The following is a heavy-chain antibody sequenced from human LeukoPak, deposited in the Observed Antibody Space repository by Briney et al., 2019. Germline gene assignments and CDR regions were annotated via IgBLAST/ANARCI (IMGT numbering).Heavy chain of an antibody. J-gene: IGHJ4*02. Sequence: SETLSLTCTVSGGSISSYYWSWIRQPPGKGLEWIGYIYYSGSTNYNPSLKSRVTISVVTSKNQFSLKLSSVTAADTAVYYCARDGYGYSSSWYDYWGQGTLVTVSS. CDR3: ARDGYGYSSSWYDY. V-gene: IGHV4-59*01. CDR1: GGSISSYY. CDR2: IYYSGST. D-gene: IGHD6-13*01.